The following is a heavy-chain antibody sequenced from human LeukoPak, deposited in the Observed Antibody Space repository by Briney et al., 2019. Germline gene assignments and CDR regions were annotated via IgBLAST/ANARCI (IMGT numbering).Heavy chain of an antibody. Sequence: GGSLRLSCAASGFTFSSYWMSWVRQAPGKGLEWVANIKQDGSEKYYVDSVKGRFTISRDNAKNSLYLQMNSLRAEDTAVYYCARRLTGYCSGGSCYSKRDDYYYYMDVWGKGTTVTVSS. D-gene: IGHD2-15*01. CDR2: IKQDGSEK. J-gene: IGHJ6*03. CDR3: ARRLTGYCSGGSCYSKRDDYYYYMDV. V-gene: IGHV3-7*01. CDR1: GFTFSSYW.